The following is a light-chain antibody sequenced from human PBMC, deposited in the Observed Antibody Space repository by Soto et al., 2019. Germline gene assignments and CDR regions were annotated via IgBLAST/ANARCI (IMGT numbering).Light chain of an antibody. J-gene: IGKJ5*01. CDR2: DAY. Sequence: EVLWTQSPVTLSLSPGERATLSCRASQSFRGLLAWYQQKPGQAPRLLIYDAYNRATGIPPRFSGSGSGTDFTLTISSLEPEDSAVYYCQQRHMWPITFGHGTRLEIK. CDR3: QQRHMWPIT. V-gene: IGKV3-11*01. CDR1: QSFRGL.